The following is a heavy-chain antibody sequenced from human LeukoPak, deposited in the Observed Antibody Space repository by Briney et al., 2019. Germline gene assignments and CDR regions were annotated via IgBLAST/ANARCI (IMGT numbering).Heavy chain of an antibody. D-gene: IGHD3-10*01. CDR2: ITHDGRNQ. CDR3: AKWQYYGSGDDY. CDR1: GFIFSDYA. V-gene: IGHV3-30-3*01. J-gene: IGHJ4*02. Sequence: PGGSLRLSCAASGFIFSDYAMHWLRQAPGKGLEWVAVITHDGRNQYYADSVKGRLTISSDSSKSTVTLQMNSLRAEDTAIYYCAKWQYYGSGDDYWGQGTLVTVSS.